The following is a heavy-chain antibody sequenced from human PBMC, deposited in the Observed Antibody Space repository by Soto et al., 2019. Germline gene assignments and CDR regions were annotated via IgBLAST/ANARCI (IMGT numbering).Heavy chain of an antibody. J-gene: IGHJ6*02. CDR2: IYSGGST. Sequence: GGSLRLSCAASGFTVSSNYMSWVRQAPGKGLEWVSVIYSGGSTYYADSVKGRFTISRDNSKNTLYLQMNSLRAEDTAVYYCAREKVGSSSSKYYGMDVWGQGTTVTVSS. V-gene: IGHV3-53*01. D-gene: IGHD6-6*01. CDR3: AREKVGSSSSKYYGMDV. CDR1: GFTVSSNY.